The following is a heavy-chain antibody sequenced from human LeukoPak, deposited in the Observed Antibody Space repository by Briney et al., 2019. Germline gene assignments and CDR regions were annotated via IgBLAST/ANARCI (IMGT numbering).Heavy chain of an antibody. J-gene: IGHJ4*02. V-gene: IGHV3-11*04. D-gene: IGHD6-13*01. CDR1: EFTFSDYF. CDR2: ISSSGTTI. Sequence: GGSLRLSCAASEFTFSDYFMSWIRQAPGKGLEWISYISSSGTTIYYADSVKGRFTISRDNANNSLFLQVNSLRVEDTAVFYCARDGFVGAADYWGQGTLVTVSS. CDR3: ARDGFVGAADY.